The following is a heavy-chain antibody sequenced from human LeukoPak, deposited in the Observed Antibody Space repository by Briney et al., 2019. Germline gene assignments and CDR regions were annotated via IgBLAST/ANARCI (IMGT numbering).Heavy chain of an antibody. CDR2: INTNTGNP. CDR1: GYTFTSYA. D-gene: IGHD2-15*01. V-gene: IGHV7-4-1*02. CDR3: APLGYCRGGSCYGRYGMDV. J-gene: IGHJ6*02. Sequence: ASVKVSCKASGYTFTSYAMNWVRQAPGQGLEWMGWINTNTGNPTYAQGFTGRFVFSLDTSVSTAYLQISSLKAEDTAVYYCAPLGYCRGGSCYGRYGMDVWGQGTTVTVSS.